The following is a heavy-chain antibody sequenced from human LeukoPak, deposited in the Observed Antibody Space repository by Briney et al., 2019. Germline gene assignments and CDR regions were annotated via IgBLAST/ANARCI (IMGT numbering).Heavy chain of an antibody. D-gene: IGHD3-22*01. CDR2: INHSGST. CDR3: ARGHYYYDSSGSYY. V-gene: IGHV4-34*01. CDR1: GGSFSGYY. Sequence: PSETLSLTCAVYGGSFSGYYWSWIRQPPGKGLEWIGEINHSGSTNYNPSLKSRVTISVDTSKKQFSLRLNSVTAADTAVYYCARGHYYYDSSGSYYWGQGTLVTVSS. J-gene: IGHJ4*02.